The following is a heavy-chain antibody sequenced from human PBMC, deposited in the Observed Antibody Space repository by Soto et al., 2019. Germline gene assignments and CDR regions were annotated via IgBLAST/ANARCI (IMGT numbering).Heavy chain of an antibody. CDR1: GFSLTTSGVG. CDR2: IYWNDDK. J-gene: IGHJ6*02. Sequence: QISLKESGPTLVKPTQTLTLTCTFSGFSLTTSGVGVGWIRQPPGKALEWLAIIYWNDDKRYSPSLKSRLTITRDISTNQVVLTMTNMDPVDTATYSCARSSSTTWPYYYHGMDVWGQGTTVSVSS. V-gene: IGHV2-5*01. CDR3: ARSSSTTWPYYYHGMDV. D-gene: IGHD2-2*01.